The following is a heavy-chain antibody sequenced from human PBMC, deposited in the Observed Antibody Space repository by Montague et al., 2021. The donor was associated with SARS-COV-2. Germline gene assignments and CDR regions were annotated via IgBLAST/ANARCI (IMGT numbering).Heavy chain of an antibody. Sequence: SETLSLTCTVSGGSISSYYWNWIRLSPGTGLEWIGYIYYSGSTKYNPSFKSRVTMLVDTSKRQMYLRLNSVTAAATAVYDCAGDCGRIWHFDLWGRGTLVTVSS. CDR3: AGDCGRIWHFDL. CDR2: IYYSGST. V-gene: IGHV4-59*01. D-gene: IGHD2-21*01. CDR1: GGSISSYY. J-gene: IGHJ2*01.